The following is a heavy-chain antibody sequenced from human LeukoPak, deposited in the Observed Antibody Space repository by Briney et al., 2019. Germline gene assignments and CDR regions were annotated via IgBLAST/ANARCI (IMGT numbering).Heavy chain of an antibody. CDR3: ARSGDSSGYYAAFDI. J-gene: IGHJ3*02. V-gene: IGHV1-69*13. CDR2: IIPIFGTP. Sequence: SVKVSCKASGGMFSSYDITWVRQAPGQGLEWMGWIIPIFGTPNYAQKFQGRVTITADESTSTAYMELSSLRSEDTAVYYCARSGDSSGYYAAFDIWGQGTMVTVSS. CDR1: GGMFSSYD. D-gene: IGHD3-22*01.